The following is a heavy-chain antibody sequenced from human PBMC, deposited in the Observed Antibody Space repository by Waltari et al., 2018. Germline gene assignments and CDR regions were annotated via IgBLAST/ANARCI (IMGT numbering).Heavy chain of an antibody. CDR1: GGSFSVYY. V-gene: IGHV4-34*01. CDR3: ARGPYDYVWGSYRYTGWFDP. D-gene: IGHD3-16*02. Sequence: QVQLQQWGAGLLKPSETLSLTCAVYGGSFSVYYWSWIRQPPGKGREWIGEINHSGSTNYNPSLKSRVTISVDTSKNQFSLKLSSVTAADTAVYYCARGPYDYVWGSYRYTGWFDPWGQGTLVTVSS. CDR2: INHSGST. J-gene: IGHJ5*02.